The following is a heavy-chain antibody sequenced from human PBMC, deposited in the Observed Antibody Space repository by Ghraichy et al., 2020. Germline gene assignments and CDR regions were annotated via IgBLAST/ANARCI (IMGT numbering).Heavy chain of an antibody. J-gene: IGHJ5*02. D-gene: IGHD2-15*01. V-gene: IGHV3-30*01. CDR3: ARGRYCSGGSCYVHWFDP. CDR1: GFTFSSYA. Sequence: LSLTCAASGFTFSSYAMHWVRQAPGKGLEWVAIISYDGSTKYYADSVKGRFTISRDNSKNTLYLQMNSLRAEDTAVYYCARGRYCSGGSCYVHWFDPWGQGTLVTVSS. CDR2: ISYDGSTK.